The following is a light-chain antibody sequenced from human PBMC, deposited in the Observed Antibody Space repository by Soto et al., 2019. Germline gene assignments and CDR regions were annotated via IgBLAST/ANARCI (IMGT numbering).Light chain of an antibody. CDR1: YIGAKS. Sequence: SYELTQPPSVSVALGQTATVTCGGDYIGAKSVHWYQQKPGQAPVLVIFRDVNRPSGIPGRFSGSESGNTATLTITRAQVEDEAQYFCQVWDSGTVVFGPGTKVTVL. CDR2: RDV. J-gene: IGLJ1*01. V-gene: IGLV3-9*01. CDR3: QVWDSGTVV.